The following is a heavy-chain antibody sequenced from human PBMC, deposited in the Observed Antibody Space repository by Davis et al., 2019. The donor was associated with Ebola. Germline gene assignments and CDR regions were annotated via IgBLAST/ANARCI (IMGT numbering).Heavy chain of an antibody. CDR3: ARDLRWELPYYYYYGMDV. V-gene: IGHV1-18*01. CDR2: ISAYNGNT. J-gene: IGHJ6*02. Sequence: ASVKVSCKASGGTFSSYGISWVRQAPGQGLEWMGWISAYNGNTNYAQKLQGRVTMTTDTSTSTAYMELRSLRSDDTAVYYCARDLRWELPYYYYYGMDVWGQGTTVTVSS. D-gene: IGHD1-26*01. CDR1: GGTFSSYG.